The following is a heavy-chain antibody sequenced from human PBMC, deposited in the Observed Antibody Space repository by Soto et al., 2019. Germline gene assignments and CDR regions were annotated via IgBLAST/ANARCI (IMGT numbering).Heavy chain of an antibody. CDR1: GGTFSSYT. V-gene: IGHV1-69*02. D-gene: IGHD2-2*01. CDR3: ARTVRDIVVVPAPIAAAGSWPHGAFDI. Sequence: GASVKVSCKASGGTFSSYTISWVRQAPGQGLEWMGRIIPILGIANYAQKFQGRVTITADKSTSTAYMELSSLRSEDTAVYYCARTVRDIVVVPAPIAAAGSWPHGAFDIWGQGTMVTVSS. CDR2: IIPILGIA. J-gene: IGHJ3*02.